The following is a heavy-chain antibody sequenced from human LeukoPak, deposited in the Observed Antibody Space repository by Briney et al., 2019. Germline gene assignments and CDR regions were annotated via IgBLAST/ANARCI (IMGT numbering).Heavy chain of an antibody. CDR2: ISGGGSKT. Sequence: TGGSLRLSCVDSGSSFTSSEMNWVRQAPGKGLEWVAYISGGGSKTYYADSVKGRFTISRDNAESLLYLQMTSLRVDDTAVYFCAREGGDSNGYAFDYWGQGTLVTVSS. CDR3: AREGGDSNGYAFDY. D-gene: IGHD3-22*01. J-gene: IGHJ4*02. CDR1: GSSFTSSE. V-gene: IGHV3-48*03.